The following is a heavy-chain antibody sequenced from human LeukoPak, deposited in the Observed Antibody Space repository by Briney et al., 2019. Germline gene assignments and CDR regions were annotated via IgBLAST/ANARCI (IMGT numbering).Heavy chain of an antibody. CDR3: ARVFPAYDILTGYRRLDY. Sequence: ASVKVSCKASGYTFTGYYMHWVRQAPGQGLEWMGWINPNSGGTNYAQKFQGRVTMTRDTSISTAYMELSRLSSDDTAVYYCARVFPAYDILTGYRRLDYWGQGTLVTVSS. J-gene: IGHJ4*02. CDR2: INPNSGGT. CDR1: GYTFTGYY. V-gene: IGHV1-2*02. D-gene: IGHD3-9*01.